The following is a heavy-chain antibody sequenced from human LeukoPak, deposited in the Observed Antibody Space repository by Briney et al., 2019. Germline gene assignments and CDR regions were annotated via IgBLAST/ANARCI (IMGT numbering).Heavy chain of an antibody. J-gene: IGHJ4*02. D-gene: IGHD3-16*02. V-gene: IGHV4-34*01. CDR3: ARETWLPVWGSYRYTSIDY. Sequence: SETLSLTCAVYGGSFSGYYWSWIRQPPGKGLEWIGEINHSGSTNYNPSLKSRVTISVDTSKNQFSLKLSSVTAADTAVYYCARETWLPVWGSYRYTSIDYWGQGTLVTVSS. CDR2: INHSGST. CDR1: GGSFSGYY.